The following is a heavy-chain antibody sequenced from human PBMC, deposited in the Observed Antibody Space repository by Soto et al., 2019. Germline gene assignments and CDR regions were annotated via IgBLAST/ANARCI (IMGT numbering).Heavy chain of an antibody. CDR1: GYTFTSYY. Sequence: QVQLVQSGAEVKKPGASVKVSCKASGYTFTSYYMHWVRQAPGQGLVWMGIINPSGGSTSYAQKFQGRVTMTRDTSTSTVHMELSSLRSEDTAVYYCARDDREIFGVVIDWYFDLWGRGTLVTVSS. V-gene: IGHV1-46*01. CDR2: INPSGGST. D-gene: IGHD3-3*01. J-gene: IGHJ2*01. CDR3: ARDDREIFGVVIDWYFDL.